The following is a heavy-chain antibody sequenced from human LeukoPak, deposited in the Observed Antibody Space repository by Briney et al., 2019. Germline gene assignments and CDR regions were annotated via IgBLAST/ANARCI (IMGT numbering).Heavy chain of an antibody. CDR1: GFTFSSYW. CDR2: INQDGSEK. D-gene: IGHD3-10*01. J-gene: IGHJ4*02. Sequence: GSLRLSCAASGFTFSSYWMSWVRQAPGKGLEWVANINQDGSEKYYVDSVKGRFTISRDNAKNSLYLQMNSLRAEDTAVYYCARDDYYGSGSLDYWGQGTLVTVS. V-gene: IGHV3-7*04. CDR3: ARDDYYGSGSLDY.